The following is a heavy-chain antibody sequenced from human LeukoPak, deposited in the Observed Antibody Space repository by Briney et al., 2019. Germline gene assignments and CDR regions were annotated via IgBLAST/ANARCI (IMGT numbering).Heavy chain of an antibody. D-gene: IGHD2-2*01. CDR1: GFTFDDDA. J-gene: IGHJ4*02. CDR3: AKGYCGSTSCHFAY. Sequence: GGSLRLSCAASGFTFDDDAMHWFRQAPGKGLEWVSGISWNSGSIGYADSVKGRFTISRDNAKNSLYLQMNSLRAEDMALYYCAKGYCGSTSCHFAYWGQGTLVTVSS. V-gene: IGHV3-9*03. CDR2: ISWNSGSI.